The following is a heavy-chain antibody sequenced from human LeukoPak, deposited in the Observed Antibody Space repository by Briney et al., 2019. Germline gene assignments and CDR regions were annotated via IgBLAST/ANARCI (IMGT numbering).Heavy chain of an antibody. J-gene: IGHJ4*02. V-gene: IGHV6-1*01. CDR2: TYYRSRWYN. D-gene: IGHD6-13*01. CDR3: ARSADGTLDY. CDR1: GDSVSSNSAA. Sequence: SQTLSLTCAISGDSVSSNSAAWNWIRQSPSRGLEWPGRTYYRSRWYNDYAVSVKSRITVNPDTSKNQFSLHLNSVTPDDTAVYYCARSADGTLDYWGQGTLVTVSS.